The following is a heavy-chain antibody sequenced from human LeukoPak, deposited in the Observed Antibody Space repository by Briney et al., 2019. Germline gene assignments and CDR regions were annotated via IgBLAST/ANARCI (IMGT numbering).Heavy chain of an antibody. J-gene: IGHJ4*02. D-gene: IGHD1-26*01. Sequence: PGGSLRLSCAASGFTFDDYAMHWVRQAPGKGLEWVSGISWNSGSIGYADSVKGRFTISRDNAKNSLYLQMNSLRAEDTAVYYCARVLDGVGATRSFDYWGQGTLVTVPS. CDR3: ARVLDGVGATRSFDY. CDR2: ISWNSGSI. CDR1: GFTFDDYA. V-gene: IGHV3-9*01.